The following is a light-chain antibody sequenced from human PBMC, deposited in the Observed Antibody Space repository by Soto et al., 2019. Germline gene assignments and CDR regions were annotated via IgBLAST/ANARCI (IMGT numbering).Light chain of an antibody. CDR3: CSYVGSNIFYV. Sequence: QSALTQPASVSGSPGQSITISCTGTNSDLGTYNLVSWYQQHPGKAPKTIIYEVTKRPSGVSKRFSGSKSGNTASLTISGLQAEDEADYYCCSYVGSNIFYVFGPGTKLTVL. V-gene: IGLV2-23*02. CDR2: EVT. J-gene: IGLJ1*01. CDR1: NSDLGTYNL.